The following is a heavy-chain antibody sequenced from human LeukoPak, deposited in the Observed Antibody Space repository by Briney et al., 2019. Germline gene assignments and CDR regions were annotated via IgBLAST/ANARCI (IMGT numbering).Heavy chain of an antibody. CDR3: ARYCGGDCLPFDY. J-gene: IGHJ4*02. D-gene: IGHD2-21*02. CDR2: ISPSDSRT. V-gene: IGHV5-51*01. CDR1: GFNFITYY. Sequence: GESLKISCKGSGFNFITYYIVWVRQMPGKGLEWMGNISPSDSRTTYSPSFQGQVTISADKSISTAYLQWRSLNASDTAMYYCARYCGGDCLPFDYWGQGTLVTVSS.